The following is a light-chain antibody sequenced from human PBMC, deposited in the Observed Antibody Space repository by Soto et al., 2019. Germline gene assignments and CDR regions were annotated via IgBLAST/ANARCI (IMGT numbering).Light chain of an antibody. J-gene: IGLJ1*01. Sequence: QSALTQPRSVSGSSGQSVTVSCIGTSSDVGDYNSVSWYQQHPGKAPKLMIYDVSKRPSGVPDRFSGSKSGNTASLTISGLQAEDEADYYCCSYVGGYSYVFGIGTKLTVL. CDR3: CSYVGGYSYV. CDR1: SSDVGDYNS. V-gene: IGLV2-11*01. CDR2: DVS.